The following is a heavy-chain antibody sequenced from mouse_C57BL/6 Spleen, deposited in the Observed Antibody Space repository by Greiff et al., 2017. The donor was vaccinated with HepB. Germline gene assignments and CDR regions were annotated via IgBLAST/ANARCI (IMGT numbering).Heavy chain of an antibody. Sequence: EVQLQQSGPELVKPGASVKISCKASGYTFTDYYMNWVKQSHGKSLEWIGDINPNNGGTSYNQKFKGKATLTVDKSSSTAYMELRSLTSEDSAVYYCARRVYSPRGYFDVWGTGTTVTVSS. CDR3: ARRVYSPRGYFDV. J-gene: IGHJ1*03. CDR1: GYTFTDYY. V-gene: IGHV1-26*01. D-gene: IGHD2-12*01. CDR2: INPNNGGT.